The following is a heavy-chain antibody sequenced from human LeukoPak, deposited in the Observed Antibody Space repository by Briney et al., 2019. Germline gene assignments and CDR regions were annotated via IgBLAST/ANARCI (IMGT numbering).Heavy chain of an antibody. CDR2: INHSGST. CDR1: GGSFSGYY. V-gene: IGHV4-34*01. D-gene: IGHD3-3*01. Sequence: SETLSLTCAVYGGSFSGYYWSWIRQPPGKGLEWIGEINHSGSTNYNPSLKSRVTISVDTSKNQFSLKLSPVTAADTAVYYCARVPSDDFWSGYYYGMDVWGQGTTVTVSS. CDR3: ARVPSDDFWSGYYYGMDV. J-gene: IGHJ6*02.